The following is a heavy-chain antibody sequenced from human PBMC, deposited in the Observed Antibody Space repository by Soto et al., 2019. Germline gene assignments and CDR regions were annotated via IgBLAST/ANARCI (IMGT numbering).Heavy chain of an antibody. J-gene: IGHJ4*02. Sequence: EVQLVESGGGLVQPGGSLRLSCAASGFTFSSYDMHWVRQATGKGLEWVSAIGTAGDTYYPGSVKGRFTISRENAKNSLYLQMNSLRAGDTAVYYCARGPGSGSYQLDYWGQGTLVTVSS. CDR1: GFTFSSYD. D-gene: IGHD1-26*01. CDR2: IGTAGDT. CDR3: ARGPGSGSYQLDY. V-gene: IGHV3-13*04.